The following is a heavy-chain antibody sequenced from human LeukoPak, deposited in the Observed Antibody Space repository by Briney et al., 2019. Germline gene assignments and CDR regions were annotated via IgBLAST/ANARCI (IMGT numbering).Heavy chain of an antibody. CDR2: INHNGNVN. Sequence: GGSLRLSCAASGFTFSSYVMSWVRQAPGKGLEWVASINHNGNVNYYVDSVKGRFTISRDNAKNSLYLQMGNLRAEDTAVYFCARGGGLDVWGQGATVTVSS. D-gene: IGHD3-16*01. CDR1: GFTFSSYV. J-gene: IGHJ6*02. CDR3: ARGGGLDV. V-gene: IGHV3-7*03.